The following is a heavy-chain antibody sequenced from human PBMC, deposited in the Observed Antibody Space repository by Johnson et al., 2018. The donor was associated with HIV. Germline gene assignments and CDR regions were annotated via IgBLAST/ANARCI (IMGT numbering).Heavy chain of an antibody. D-gene: IGHD3-22*01. CDR1: GFTFSSYG. V-gene: IGHV3-30*02. Sequence: VQLVESGGGVVQPGGSLRLSCAASGFTFSSYGMHWVRQAPGKGLEWVAFIRYDGSNKYYADSVKGRFTISRDNSKNTLYLQMNSLRAEDTALYYCAKVDVYYGGAFDIWGQGTMVTVSS. CDR3: AKVDVYYGGAFDI. J-gene: IGHJ3*02. CDR2: IRYDGSNK.